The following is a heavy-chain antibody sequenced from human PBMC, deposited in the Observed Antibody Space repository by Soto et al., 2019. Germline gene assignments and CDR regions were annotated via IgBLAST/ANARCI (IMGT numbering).Heavy chain of an antibody. CDR3: VKERSGHSYADS. V-gene: IGHV3-23*01. D-gene: IGHD5-18*01. Sequence: EVQLLESGGGLVQPGGSLRLSCAASGFTFSNYAMSWLRQPPGKGLEWVSAISGSGDRTDYADSVKGRFTISRDKSKNTLYLQMNSLRADDSAVYYCVKERSGHSYADSWGQGTLVTVSS. CDR1: GFTFSNYA. CDR2: ISGSGDRT. J-gene: IGHJ4*02.